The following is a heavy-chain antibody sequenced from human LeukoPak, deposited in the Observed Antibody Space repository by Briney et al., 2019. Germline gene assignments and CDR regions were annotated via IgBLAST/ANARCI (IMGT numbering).Heavy chain of an antibody. J-gene: IGHJ4*02. Sequence: SETLSLTCTVSGGSINNYYWSWIRQPPGKGLEWIGYIYYRGSTNYNPSLKSRVTFSVDTSKNQFSLKLNSVAAADTAVYYCARGGDYGDLRYFDYWGQGTLVTVSS. CDR1: GGSINNYY. V-gene: IGHV4-59*01. CDR3: ARGGDYGDLRYFDY. CDR2: IYYRGST. D-gene: IGHD4-17*01.